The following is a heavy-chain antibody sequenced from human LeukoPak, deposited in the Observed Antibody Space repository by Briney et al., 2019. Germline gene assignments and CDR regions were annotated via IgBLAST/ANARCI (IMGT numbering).Heavy chain of an antibody. CDR1: GGSISSSTYY. V-gene: IGHV4-39*01. CDR2: IYYSGST. D-gene: IGHD5-12*01. J-gene: IGHJ5*02. CDR3: ARQAPRYSGYDRLLHFDP. Sequence: PSETLSLTCTVSGGSISSSTYYWGWIRQPPGKGLEWIGSIYYSGSTYYNPSLKSRGTISVDTSKNQFSLKVSSVTAADTVVYYCARQAPRYSGYDRLLHFDPWGQGTLVTVSS.